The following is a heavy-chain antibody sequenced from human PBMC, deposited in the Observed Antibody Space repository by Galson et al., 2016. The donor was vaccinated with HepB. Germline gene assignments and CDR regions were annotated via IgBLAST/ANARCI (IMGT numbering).Heavy chain of an antibody. J-gene: IGHJ4*02. CDR1: GYTFTNYG. CDR3: ARDLEWRNYDFWSCSQVGYFDY. V-gene: IGHV1-18*01. Sequence: SVKVSCKASGYTFTNYGIIWVRHAPGQGLEWMGWISAYNGNTNYAQKFQGRVTMTTDTSTSTAYLDLRSLGSDNTAVYYCARDLEWRNYDFWSCSQVGYFDYWGQGTLVTVSS. CDR2: ISAYNGNT. D-gene: IGHD3-3*01.